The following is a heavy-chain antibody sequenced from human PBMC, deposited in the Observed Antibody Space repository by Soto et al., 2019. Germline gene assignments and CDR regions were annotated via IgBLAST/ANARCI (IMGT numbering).Heavy chain of an antibody. CDR1: GYTFSGYV. J-gene: IGHJ5*02. CDR2: IIPNRCGT. V-gene: IGHV1-2*04. D-gene: IGHD4-4*01. Sequence: SVKGSCKASGYTFSGYVSSWVRQTPGQGIEWMGWIIPNRCGTNYAQKFQGWVTMTRDTSISAAYMELSRLRSDDTVVYYCAKDATVTKYNWFDPWGQGTLVTVSS. CDR3: AKDATVTKYNWFDP.